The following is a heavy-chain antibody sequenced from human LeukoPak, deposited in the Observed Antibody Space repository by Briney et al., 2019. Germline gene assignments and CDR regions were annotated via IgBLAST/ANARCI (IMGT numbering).Heavy chain of an antibody. D-gene: IGHD6-13*01. CDR3: ARGPIAAAGRSWDY. Sequence: TLSLTCAVSGVSISSDGHSWSWIRQPSGKGLEWTVYIFHSGDTHYNPSLKSRVTISVDTSKNQVSLMLTSVTAADTALYYCARGPIAAAGRSWDYWGQGILVTVSS. V-gene: IGHV4-30-2*01. CDR2: IFHSGDT. J-gene: IGHJ4*02. CDR1: GVSISSDGHS.